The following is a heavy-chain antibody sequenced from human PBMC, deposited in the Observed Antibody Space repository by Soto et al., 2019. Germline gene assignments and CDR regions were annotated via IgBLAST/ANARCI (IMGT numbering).Heavy chain of an antibody. CDR2: IVAGNNNT. V-gene: IGHV1-58*02. J-gene: IGHJ6*02. CDR1: GLSFSSSA. D-gene: IGHD2-21*02. Sequence: ASVKVSCKTSGLSFSSSAMQWVRQAPGQRLEWIGWIVAGNNNTNYVQKFQDRVTMTRDTSTSTAYMELSSLRSDDTAEYYCARDLDCGGDCYQYYYGMDVWGQGTTVTVS. CDR3: ARDLDCGGDCYQYYYGMDV.